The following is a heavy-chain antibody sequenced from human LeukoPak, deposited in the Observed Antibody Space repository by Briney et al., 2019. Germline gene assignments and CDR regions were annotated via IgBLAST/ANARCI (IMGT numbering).Heavy chain of an antibody. J-gene: IGHJ4*02. D-gene: IGHD1-7*01. CDR1: GGSIDVVNYY. V-gene: IGHV4-30-2*01. Sequence: PSQTLSLTCAVSGGSIDVVNYYWSWFRQPPGKGLEWIGYIYHSGSTYYNLSLKNRITISIDTSKNQFPLQLTSVTAADTAVYYCARVLTATMHSWGQGTLVTVSS. CDR3: ARVLTATMHS. CDR2: IYHSGST.